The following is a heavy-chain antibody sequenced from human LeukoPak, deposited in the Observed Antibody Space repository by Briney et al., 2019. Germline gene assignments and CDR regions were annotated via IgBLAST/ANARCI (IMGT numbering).Heavy chain of an antibody. V-gene: IGHV3-74*01. J-gene: IGHJ5*02. CDR2: INTDGSST. Sequence: PGGSLRLSCAASGFTFSSYAMSWVRQAPGKGLLWVSRINTDGSSTSYADSVKGRFTISRDNAKNTLYLQMSSLRAEDTGVYYCLRYNWNDAGAWGQGTLVTVSS. CDR3: LRYNWNDAGA. CDR1: GFTFSSYA. D-gene: IGHD1-20*01.